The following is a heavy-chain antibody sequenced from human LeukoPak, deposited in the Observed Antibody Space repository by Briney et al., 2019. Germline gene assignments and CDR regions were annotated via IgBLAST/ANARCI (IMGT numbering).Heavy chain of an antibody. CDR2: IRYDGSNK. Sequence: PGGSLRLSCAASGFTFSSYGMHWVRQAPGKGLEWVAFIRYDGSNKYYADSVKGRFTISRDNSKNTLYLQMNSLRAEDTAVYYCAEAAVAGIGYFDYWGQGTLVTVSS. V-gene: IGHV3-30*02. D-gene: IGHD6-19*01. CDR3: AEAAVAGIGYFDY. CDR1: GFTFSSYG. J-gene: IGHJ4*02.